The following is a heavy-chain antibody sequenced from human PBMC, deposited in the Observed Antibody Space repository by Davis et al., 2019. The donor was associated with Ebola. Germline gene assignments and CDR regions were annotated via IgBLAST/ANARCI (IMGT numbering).Heavy chain of an antibody. CDR1: GYSFKNYA. CDR3: ARAQFPTTSDH. D-gene: IGHD1-1*01. V-gene: IGHV1-18*01. CDR2: ISAYNGNT. J-gene: IGHJ4*02. Sequence: AASVKVSCKASGYSFKNYAISWVRQAPGQGLEWMGWISAYNGNTNYAQKVQGRVTMTTDTSTGTAYLDLRSLRSEDTAVYYCARAQFPTTSDHWGQGTLVTVSS.